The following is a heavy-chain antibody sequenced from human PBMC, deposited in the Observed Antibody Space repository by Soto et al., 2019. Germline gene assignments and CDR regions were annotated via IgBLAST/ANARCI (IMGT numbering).Heavy chain of an antibody. V-gene: IGHV4-4*07. Sequence: SETLSLTCAISGDSIGTFYWSLIRQPAGKGLESLGRLSASGRTNYSPSLQSRVTMSLDRSKNRFSLRLTSVSAADTAVYFCARGMGRYFDIWGRGTLVTVSS. CDR1: GDSIGTFY. D-gene: IGHD2-8*01. CDR2: LSASGRT. CDR3: ARGMGRYFDI. J-gene: IGHJ2*01.